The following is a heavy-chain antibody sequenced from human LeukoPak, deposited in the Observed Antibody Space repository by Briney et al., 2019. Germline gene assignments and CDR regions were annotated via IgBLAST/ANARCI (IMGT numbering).Heavy chain of an antibody. CDR3: ARGRGSSGYYYRGGWFDP. CDR2: INHSGST. J-gene: IGHJ5*02. Sequence: PSETLSLTCAVYGGSFSGYYWSWIRQPPGKGLEWIGEINHSGSTNYNPSLKSRVTISVDTSKNQFSLKLSSVTAADTAVYYCARGRGSSGYYYRGGWFDPWGQGTLVTVSS. D-gene: IGHD3-22*01. V-gene: IGHV4-34*01. CDR1: GGSFSGYY.